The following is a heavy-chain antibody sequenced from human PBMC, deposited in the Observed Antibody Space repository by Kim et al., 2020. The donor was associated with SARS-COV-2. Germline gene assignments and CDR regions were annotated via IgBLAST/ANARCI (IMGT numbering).Heavy chain of an antibody. CDR3: ARVGRASYEIDY. Sequence: SETLSLTCTVSGGPISSSSYYWGWIRQPPGEGLEWIGCIYYSGNTYYNPSLKSRVTISVDTSKNQFSLKLRSVTAADMAVFYCARVGRASYEIDYWGQGTLVTVSS. V-gene: IGHV4-39*07. CDR1: GGPISSSSYY. D-gene: IGHD2-8*01. J-gene: IGHJ4*02. CDR2: IYYSGNT.